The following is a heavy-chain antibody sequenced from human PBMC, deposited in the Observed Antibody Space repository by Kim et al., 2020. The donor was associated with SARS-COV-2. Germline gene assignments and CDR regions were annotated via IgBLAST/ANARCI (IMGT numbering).Heavy chain of an antibody. D-gene: IGHD1-20*01. Sequence: GPSTYTPALMSRVTMSIDTSKNQFSLRLTSVTAADTAIYYCARNNAFDIWGQGTMVTVSS. J-gene: IGHJ3*02. CDR2: GPS. V-gene: IGHV4-4*07. CDR3: ARNNAFDI.